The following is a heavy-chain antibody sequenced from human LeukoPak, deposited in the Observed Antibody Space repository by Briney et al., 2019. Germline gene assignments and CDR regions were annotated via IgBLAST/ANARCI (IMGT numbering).Heavy chain of an antibody. D-gene: IGHD5-12*01. V-gene: IGHV4-30-4*01. CDR2: IHYSGST. Sequence: SETLSLTCTVSGGSISSDDYYWSWIRQPPGKGLEWIGYIHYSGSTYYNPSLKSRVTISVDTSKNQSSLKVNSVTAADTAVYYCARDLVATTGGFDYWGQGTLVTVSS. CDR3: ARDLVATTGGFDY. J-gene: IGHJ4*02. CDR1: GGSISSDDYY.